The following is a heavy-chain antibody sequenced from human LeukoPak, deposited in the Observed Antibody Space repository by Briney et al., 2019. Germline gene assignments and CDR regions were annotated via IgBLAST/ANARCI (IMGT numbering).Heavy chain of an antibody. CDR1: GGSISSYY. CDR2: IYYSGST. Sequence: SETLSLTCTVSGGSISSYYWSWIRQPPGKGLEWIGYIYYSGSTNYNPSLKSRVTISVETSKNEFSLKLRSVTAADTAVYYCARVTGYRIEDYFDYWGRGTLVTVFS. D-gene: IGHD6-13*01. J-gene: IGHJ4*02. CDR3: ARVTGYRIEDYFDY. V-gene: IGHV4-59*01.